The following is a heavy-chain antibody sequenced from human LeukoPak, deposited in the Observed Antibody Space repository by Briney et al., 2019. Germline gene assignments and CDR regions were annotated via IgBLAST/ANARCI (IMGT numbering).Heavy chain of an antibody. D-gene: IGHD1-26*01. CDR2: INPNGGST. CDR3: ARGAADTGSYSYFDY. J-gene: IGHJ4*02. Sequence: ASVTVSFKASGYTFTTHYMHWVRQAPGQGLEWMGIINPNGGSTNYAQKFQGRVAMTRDTSTSTVYMELSSLRPEDTAVYYCARGAADTGSYSYFDYWGQGTLVTVSS. CDR1: GYTFTTHY. V-gene: IGHV1-46*01.